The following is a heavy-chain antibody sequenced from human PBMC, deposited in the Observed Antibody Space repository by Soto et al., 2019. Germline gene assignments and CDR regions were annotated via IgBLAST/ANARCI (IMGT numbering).Heavy chain of an antibody. CDR1: GFTFSSYS. CDR3: AREPGTGPGDFDY. J-gene: IGHJ4*02. Sequence: GGSLRLSCAASGFTFSSYSMNWVRQAPGKGLEWVSSISSSSSYIYYADSVKGRFTISRDNAKNSLYLQMNSLRAEDTAVYYCAREPGTGPGDFDYWGQGTLVTVSS. D-gene: IGHD1-1*01. V-gene: IGHV3-21*01. CDR2: ISSSSSYI.